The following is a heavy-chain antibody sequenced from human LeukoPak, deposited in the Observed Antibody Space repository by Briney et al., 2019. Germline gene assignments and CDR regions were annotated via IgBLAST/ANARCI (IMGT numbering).Heavy chain of an antibody. D-gene: IGHD5-18*01. CDR2: ISTSSSYI. Sequence: GGSLRLSCAASGFTLSRYSMNWVRQAPGKGLEWVSSISTSSSYIYYADSVKGRFTISRDNAKNSLYLQMNSLRAEDTAVYYCAGVSYVDTAAGNYWGQGTLVTVSS. V-gene: IGHV3-21*01. CDR3: AGVSYVDTAAGNY. J-gene: IGHJ4*02. CDR1: GFTLSRYS.